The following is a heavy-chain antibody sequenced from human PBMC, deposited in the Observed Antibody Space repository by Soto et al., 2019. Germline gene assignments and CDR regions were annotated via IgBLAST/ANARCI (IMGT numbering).Heavy chain of an antibody. CDR1: GFTFSNYG. J-gene: IGHJ6*02. CDR2: ILYDGSDK. V-gene: IGHV3-30*18. CDR3: AKDWIVMIRGVMNCYGMDV. D-gene: IGHD3-10*01. Sequence: QVQLVESGGGVVQPGRSLRLSCAASGFTFSNYGMHWVRQAPGKGLEWVAFILYDGSDKYFADSVKGRFTISRDNSKNTLDLQMNSLRAEDTAVYYCAKDWIVMIRGVMNCYGMDVWGQGTTVTVSS.